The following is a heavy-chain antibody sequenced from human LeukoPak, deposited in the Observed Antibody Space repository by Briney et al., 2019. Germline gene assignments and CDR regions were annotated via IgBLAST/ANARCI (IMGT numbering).Heavy chain of an antibody. V-gene: IGHV1-69*05. D-gene: IGHD1-26*01. J-gene: IGHJ4*02. CDR2: IIPIFGTA. CDR1: GGTFSSYA. Sequence: ASVKVSCKASGGTFSSYAISWVRQAPGQGLEWMGRIIPIFGTANYAQKFQGRVTITTDESTSTAYMELSSLRPEDTAVYYCASDYSGSYGLDYRGQGTLVTVSS. CDR3: ASDYSGSYGLDY.